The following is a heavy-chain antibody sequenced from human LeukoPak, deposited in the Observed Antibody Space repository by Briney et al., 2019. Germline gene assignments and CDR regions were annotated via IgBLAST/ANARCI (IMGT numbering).Heavy chain of an antibody. D-gene: IGHD6-13*01. J-gene: IGHJ1*01. CDR3: ARGPKQQLVPLNEAAEYFQH. Sequence: GGCLRLSCVVSGFTFSNAWMSWVRQAPGEGLEWVGRIKSKTAGGTTDYAAPVKGRFIISRDDSKTTLYLQMTSLKIEDTAVYYCARGPKQQLVPLNEAAEYFQHWGQGTLVTVSS. CDR1: GFTFSNAW. V-gene: IGHV3-15*01. CDR2: IKSKTAGGTT.